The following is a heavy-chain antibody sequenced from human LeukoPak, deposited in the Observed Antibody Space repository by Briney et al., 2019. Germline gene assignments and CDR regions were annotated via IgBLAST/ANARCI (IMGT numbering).Heavy chain of an antibody. CDR3: ARGGTMVRGVIPHYYYGMDV. CDR2: MNPNSGNT. CDR1: GYTFTSYD. Sequence: ASVKVSCKASGYTFTSYDINWVRQATGQGLEWMGWMNPNSGNTGYAQKFQGRVTMTRNTSISTAYMGLSSLRSEDTAVYYCARGGTMVRGVIPHYYYGMDVWGQGTTVTVSS. D-gene: IGHD3-10*01. J-gene: IGHJ6*02. V-gene: IGHV1-8*01.